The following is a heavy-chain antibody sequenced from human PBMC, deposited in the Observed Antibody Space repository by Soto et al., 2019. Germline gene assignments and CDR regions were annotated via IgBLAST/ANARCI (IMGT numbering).Heavy chain of an antibody. V-gene: IGHV1-8*01. CDR1: GYTFTSYD. D-gene: IGHD3-16*01. CDR2: MNPNSDNT. J-gene: IGHJ5*02. Sequence: ASVKVSCKASGYTFTSYDINWVRQATGQGLEWMGWMNPNSDNTGYAQKFQGRFTMTRNTSTSTVYMELSSLRPEDTAVYYCARDDSRQSAWWFDPWGQGTLVTVSS. CDR3: ARDDSRQSAWWFDP.